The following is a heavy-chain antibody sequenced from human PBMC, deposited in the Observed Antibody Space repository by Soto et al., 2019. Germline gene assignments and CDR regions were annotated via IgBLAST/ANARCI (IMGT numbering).Heavy chain of an antibody. CDR1: GYTFTSYG. CDR2: ISAYNGNT. J-gene: IGHJ6*02. CDR3: AREGAQIPYGMDV. D-gene: IGHD2-21*01. V-gene: IGHV1-18*01. Sequence: ASVKVSCKASGYTFTSYGISWVRQAPGQGLEWTGWISAYNGNTNYTQELQGRVTMTTDTSTSTAYMELRSLRSDDTAVYYCAREGAQIPYGMDVWGQGTTVTVSS.